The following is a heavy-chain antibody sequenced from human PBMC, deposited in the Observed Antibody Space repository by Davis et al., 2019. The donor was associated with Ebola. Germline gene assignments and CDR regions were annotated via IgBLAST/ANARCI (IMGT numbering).Heavy chain of an antibody. Sequence: GESLKISCAASGFTFSSYAMSWVRQAPGKGLEWVSAISGSGGSTYYADSVKGRFTISRDNSKNTLYLQMNRLRAEDTAVYYCARHDYGDSHFDYWGQGTLVTVSS. CDR1: GFTFSSYA. D-gene: IGHD4-17*01. CDR2: ISGSGGST. J-gene: IGHJ4*02. CDR3: ARHDYGDSHFDY. V-gene: IGHV3-23*01.